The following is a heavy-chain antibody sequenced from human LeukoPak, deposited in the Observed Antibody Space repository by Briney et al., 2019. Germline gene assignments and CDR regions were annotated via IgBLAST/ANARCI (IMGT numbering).Heavy chain of an antibody. J-gene: IGHJ4*02. CDR2: IIGSGGDT. CDR1: GFAFSRYT. V-gene: IGHV3-23*01. D-gene: IGHD6-6*01. Sequence: GGSLRLSCAASGFAFSRYTMSWVRQAPGKGLEWVSSIIGSGGDTYYADSVKGRFTISRDTSKNTLYLQMNSLRDEDTAVYYCAKYVWYSSSSCFVYWGQGTLVTVSS. CDR3: AKYVWYSSSSCFVY.